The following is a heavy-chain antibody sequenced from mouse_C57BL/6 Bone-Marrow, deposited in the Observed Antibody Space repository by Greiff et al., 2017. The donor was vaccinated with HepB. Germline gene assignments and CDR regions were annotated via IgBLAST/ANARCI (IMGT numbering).Heavy chain of an antibody. J-gene: IGHJ4*01. Sequence: VKLVESGAELVKPGASVKLSCKASGYTFTEYTIHWVKQRSGQGLEWIGWFYPGSGSIKYNEKFKDKATLTADKSSSTVYMELSRLTSEDSAVYFCARHGAYYDYDYYAMDYWGQGTSVTVSS. V-gene: IGHV1-62-2*01. CDR1: GYTFTEYT. D-gene: IGHD2-4*01. CDR2: FYPGSGSI. CDR3: ARHGAYYDYDYYAMDY.